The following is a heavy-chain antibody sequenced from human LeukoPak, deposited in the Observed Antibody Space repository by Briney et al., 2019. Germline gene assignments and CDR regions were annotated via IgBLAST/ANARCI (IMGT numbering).Heavy chain of an antibody. CDR2: IYHSGST. Sequence: SQTLSLTCTVSGGSISSGGYYWSWIRQPPGKGLEWIGYIYHSGSTYYNPSLKSRVTISVDTSKNQFSLKLSSVTAADTAVYYCARKLRSFSDAFDIWGQGTMVTVSS. D-gene: IGHD4-17*01. J-gene: IGHJ3*02. CDR3: ARKLRSFSDAFDI. CDR1: GGSISSGGYY. V-gene: IGHV4-30-2*05.